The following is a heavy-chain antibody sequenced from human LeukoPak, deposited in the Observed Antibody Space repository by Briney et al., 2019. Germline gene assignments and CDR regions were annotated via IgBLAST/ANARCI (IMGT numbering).Heavy chain of an antibody. CDR2: IYYSGST. J-gene: IGHJ5*02. D-gene: IGHD1-7*01. V-gene: IGHV4-31*03. Sequence: SETLSLTCTVSGGSISSGGYYWSWIRRHPGKGLEWIGYIYYSGSTYYNPSLKSRVTISVDTSKNQFSLKLSSVTAADTAVYYCARDRVTGTHNWFDPWGQGTLVTVSS. CDR1: GGSISSGGYY. CDR3: ARDRVTGTHNWFDP.